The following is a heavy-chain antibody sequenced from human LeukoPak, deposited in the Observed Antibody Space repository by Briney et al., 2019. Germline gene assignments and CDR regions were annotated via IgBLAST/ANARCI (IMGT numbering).Heavy chain of an antibody. CDR2: IIAIFGTA. J-gene: IGHJ5*02. V-gene: IGHV1-69*06. CDR1: GGTFSSYA. Sequence: SVKVSCKASGGTFSSYAISWVRQAPGQGLEWMGGIIAIFGTANYAQKFQGRVTITADKSTSTAYMELSSLRSEDTAVYYCARVAVAGTDWFDPWGQGTLVTVSS. D-gene: IGHD6-19*01. CDR3: ARVAVAGTDWFDP.